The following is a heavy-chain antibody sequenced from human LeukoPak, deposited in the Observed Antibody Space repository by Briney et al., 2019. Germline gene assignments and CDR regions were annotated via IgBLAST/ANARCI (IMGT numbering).Heavy chain of an antibody. D-gene: IGHD3-10*01. CDR1: GGSISGNNYY. CDR2: IYYSGST. V-gene: IGHV4-39*07. CDR3: ARGFYYYGSGARLS. J-gene: IGHJ5*02. Sequence: SETLSLTCTVSGGSISGNNYYWDWIRQPPGKGLEYIGSIYYSGSTYYTPSLKSRVTISVDTSKNQFSLKLSSVTAADTAVYYCARGFYYYGSGARLSWGQGTLVTVSS.